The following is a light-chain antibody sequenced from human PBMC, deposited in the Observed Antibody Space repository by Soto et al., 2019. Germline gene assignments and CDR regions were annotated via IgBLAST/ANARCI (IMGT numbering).Light chain of an antibody. CDR3: KQSYSTPPLT. CDR2: AAS. V-gene: IGKV1-39*01. J-gene: IGKJ4*01. Sequence: DIQMTQSPSSLSASVGDRVTITCRASQSISSYLNWYQQKPGKAPKLLIYAASSLQSGVPSRFSGSGSVTDFTLTISSLQPEDFATYYCKQSYSTPPLTFGGGTKVEIK. CDR1: QSISSY.